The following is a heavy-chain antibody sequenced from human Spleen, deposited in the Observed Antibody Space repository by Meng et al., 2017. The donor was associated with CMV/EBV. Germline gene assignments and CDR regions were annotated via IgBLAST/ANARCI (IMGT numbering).Heavy chain of an antibody. CDR3: ARVGEYYDSSGYPDDAFDI. J-gene: IGHJ3*02. D-gene: IGHD3-22*01. CDR1: GFAVSTNY. V-gene: IGHV3-66*01. CDR2: IQGPGST. Sequence: ETLSLTCAASGFAVSTNYMNWVRQAPGKGLEWVSVIQGPGSTYYADSVKGRFTISRDNAKNTLYLQMNSLRAEDTAVYYCARVGEYYDSSGYPDDAFDIWGQGTMVTVSS.